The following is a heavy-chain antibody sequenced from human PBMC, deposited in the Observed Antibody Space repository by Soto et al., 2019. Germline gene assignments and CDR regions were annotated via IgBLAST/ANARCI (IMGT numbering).Heavy chain of an antibody. V-gene: IGHV1-3*01. D-gene: IGHD1-1*01. J-gene: IGHJ6*03. CDR2: INAGNGNT. CDR3: ARDRGRTGTRYYYYYYRDV. Sequence: VKVSCKASGYTFTSYAMHWVRQAPGQRLEWMGWINAGNGNTKYSQKFQGRVTITRDTSASTAYMELSSLRSEDTAVYYCARDRGRTGTRYYYYYYRDVGGKGTRVTVP. CDR1: GYTFTSYA.